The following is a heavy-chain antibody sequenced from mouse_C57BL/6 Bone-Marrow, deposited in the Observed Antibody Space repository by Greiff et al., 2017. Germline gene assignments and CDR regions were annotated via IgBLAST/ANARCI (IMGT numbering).Heavy chain of an antibody. D-gene: IGHD2-4*01. J-gene: IGHJ4*01. CDR3: ARENDYEGYAMDY. Sequence: EVMLVESEGGLVQPGSSMKLSCTASGFTFSDYYMAWVRQVPEKGLEWVANINYDGSSTYYLDSLKSRFIISRDNAKNILYLQMSSLKSEDTATYYCARENDYEGYAMDYWGQGTSVTVSS. CDR2: INYDGSST. CDR1: GFTFSDYY. V-gene: IGHV5-16*01.